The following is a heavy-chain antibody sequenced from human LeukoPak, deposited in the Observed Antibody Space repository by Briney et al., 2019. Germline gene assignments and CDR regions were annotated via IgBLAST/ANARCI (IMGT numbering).Heavy chain of an antibody. Sequence: GGSLRLSCAASGFTVSSNYMSWVRQAPGKGLEWVSVIYSGGSTYYADSVKGRFTISRDNSKNTLYLQMNSLRAEDTAVYYCARARGEMATIGAFDIWGQGTMVTVSS. CDR1: GFTVSSNY. V-gene: IGHV3-53*01. D-gene: IGHD5-24*01. CDR2: IYSGGST. CDR3: ARARGEMATIGAFDI. J-gene: IGHJ3*02.